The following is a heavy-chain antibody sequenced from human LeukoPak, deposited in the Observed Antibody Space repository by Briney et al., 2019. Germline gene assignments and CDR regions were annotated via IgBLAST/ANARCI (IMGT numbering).Heavy chain of an antibody. V-gene: IGHV4-39*01. CDR2: IYYSGST. J-gene: IGHJ5*02. CDR1: GGSISSSSYY. Sequence: SETLSLTCTVSGGSISSSSYYWGWIRQPPGRGLEWIGSIYYSGSTYYNPSLKSRVTISVDTSKNQFSLKLSSVTAADTAVHYCARHRNPLYYDSSGYYLGVGWFDPWGQGTLVTVSS. D-gene: IGHD3-22*01. CDR3: ARHRNPLYYDSSGYYLGVGWFDP.